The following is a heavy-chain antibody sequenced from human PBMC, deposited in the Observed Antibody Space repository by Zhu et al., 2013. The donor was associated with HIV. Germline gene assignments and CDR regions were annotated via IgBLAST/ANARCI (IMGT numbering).Heavy chain of an antibody. CDR2: ITPYNGKT. Sequence: QVQVTQSEPVLTKSGASVRVSCKTSGYMFSNYGINWVRLAPGRGLEWMGWITPYNGKTSYSQKMQGRVTMIADISTGTVNMDLRTLTSDDMALYYCTRGMEGQTMTAFDIWAPGQWSPSLQ. D-gene: IGHD1-1*01. CDR3: TRGMEGQTMTAFDI. J-gene: IGHJ3*02. CDR1: GYMFSNYG. V-gene: IGHV1-18*03.